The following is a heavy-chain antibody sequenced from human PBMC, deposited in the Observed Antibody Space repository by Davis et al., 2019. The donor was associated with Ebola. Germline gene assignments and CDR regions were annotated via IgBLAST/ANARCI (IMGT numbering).Heavy chain of an antibody. D-gene: IGHD6-19*01. Sequence: GGSLRLSCAASGFVFRNYVMSWVRQAPGKGLEWVSVIYSGGSTYYADSVKGRFTISRDNSKNTLYLQMNSLRAEDTAVYYCATTPQYSSGQNKPFDYWGQGTLVTVSS. J-gene: IGHJ4*02. CDR1: GFVFRNYV. CDR3: ATTPQYSSGQNKPFDY. CDR2: IYSGGST. V-gene: IGHV3-53*01.